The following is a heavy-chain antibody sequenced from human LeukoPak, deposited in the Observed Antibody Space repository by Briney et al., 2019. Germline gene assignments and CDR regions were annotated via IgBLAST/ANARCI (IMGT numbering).Heavy chain of an antibody. CDR2: ISYSGST. CDR3: ARHYYYGSGSHPGAFDI. V-gene: IGHV4-59*08. Sequence: PSETLSLTCTVSGGSISSYFWSWLRQPPGKRLEWIGYISYSGSTDYNPSLKSRVTISVDTSKNQFSLKLGSVTAADTAVYYCARHYYYGSGSHPGAFDIWGQGTMVTVSS. D-gene: IGHD3-10*01. J-gene: IGHJ3*02. CDR1: GGSISSYF.